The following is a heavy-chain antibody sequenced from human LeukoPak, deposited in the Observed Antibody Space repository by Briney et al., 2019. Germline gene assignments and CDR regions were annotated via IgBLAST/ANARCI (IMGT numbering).Heavy chain of an antibody. D-gene: IGHD3-10*01. CDR1: GGSFSGYY. CDR2: INHSGST. V-gene: IGHV4-34*01. CDR3: ARRTSRYFYGSGRVDY. Sequence: SETLSLTCAVYGGSFSGYYCSWIRQPRGKGLEWIGEINHSGSTNYNPSLKSRVTISVDTSKNQFSLKLSSVTAADTAVYYCARRTSRYFYGSGRVDYWGQGTLVTVSS. J-gene: IGHJ4*02.